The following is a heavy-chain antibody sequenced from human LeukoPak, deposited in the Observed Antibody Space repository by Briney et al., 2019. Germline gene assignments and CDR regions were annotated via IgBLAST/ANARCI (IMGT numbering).Heavy chain of an antibody. CDR1: GDSISSYY. CDR2: IYNSGST. D-gene: IGHD6-13*01. V-gene: IGHV4-59*08. Sequence: SETLSLTCSVSGDSISSYYWSWIRQPPGKGLEWIGYIYNSGSTNYNPSLKSRVTISADTSKNQFSRRLSSVTAADTAVYYCAGDRNSNRWHKYWGQGTLVTVSS. CDR3: AGDRNSNRWHKY. J-gene: IGHJ4*02.